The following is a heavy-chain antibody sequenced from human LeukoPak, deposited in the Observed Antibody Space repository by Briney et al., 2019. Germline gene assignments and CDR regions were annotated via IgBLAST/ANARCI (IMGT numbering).Heavy chain of an antibody. CDR2: ISWNSGSI. Sequence: GRSLRLSCAASGFTFDDYAMHWVRQAPGKGLEWVSGISWNSGSIGYADSVKGRFTISRDNAKNSLYLQMNSLRAEDTALYYCAKDIGAYSSSSLDYWGQGTLVTVSS. CDR3: AKDIGAYSSSSLDY. D-gene: IGHD6-13*01. CDR1: GFTFDDYA. V-gene: IGHV3-9*01. J-gene: IGHJ4*02.